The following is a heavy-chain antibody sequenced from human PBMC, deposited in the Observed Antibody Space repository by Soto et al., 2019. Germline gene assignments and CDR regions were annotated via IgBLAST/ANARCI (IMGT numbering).Heavy chain of an antibody. CDR3: AKDGVVVPAAMLSHYYYYYMDV. D-gene: IGHD2-2*01. Sequence: GGSLRLSCAASGFTFSSYGMHWVRQAPGKGLEWVAVISYDGSNKYYADSVKGRFTISRDNSKNTLYLQMNSLRAEDTAVYYCAKDGVVVPAAMLSHYYYYYMDVWGKGTTVTVSS. CDR2: ISYDGSNK. J-gene: IGHJ6*03. CDR1: GFTFSSYG. V-gene: IGHV3-30*18.